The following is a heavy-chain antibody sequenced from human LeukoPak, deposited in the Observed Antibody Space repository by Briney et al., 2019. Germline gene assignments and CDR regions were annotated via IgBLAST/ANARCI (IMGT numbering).Heavy chain of an antibody. CDR2: IRYDGSNK. CDR3: AKEYSSSSYYYYYMDV. J-gene: IGHJ6*03. D-gene: IGHD6-6*01. Sequence: GRSLRLSCAASGFTFSSYAMHRVRQAPGKGLEWVAFIRYDGSNKYYADSVKGRFTISRDNSKNTLYLQMNSLRAEDTAVYYCAKEYSSSSYYYYYMDVWGKGTTVTVSS. CDR1: GFTFSSYA. V-gene: IGHV3-30*02.